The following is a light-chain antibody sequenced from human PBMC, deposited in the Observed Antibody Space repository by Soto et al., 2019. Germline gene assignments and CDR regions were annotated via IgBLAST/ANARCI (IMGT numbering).Light chain of an antibody. CDR2: SNN. CDR1: SSNIGSNT. Sequence: QAVVTQPPSASATPGQRVTISCSGGSSNIGSNTVNWYQQLPGTAPTLLIHSNNQRPSGVPDRFSGSKSGTSASLAISGLQSEDEADYYCAAWDDSLNGVVFGGGTKLTVL. J-gene: IGLJ2*01. CDR3: AAWDDSLNGVV. V-gene: IGLV1-44*01.